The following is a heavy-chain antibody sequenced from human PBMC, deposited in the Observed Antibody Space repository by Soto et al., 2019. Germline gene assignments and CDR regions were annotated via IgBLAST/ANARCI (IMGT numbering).Heavy chain of an antibody. J-gene: IGHJ5*02. CDR3: ARGGVAGYYDILTGPYNWFDP. CDR2: INPNSGGT. D-gene: IGHD3-9*01. V-gene: IGHV1-2*04. CDR1: GYTFTGYY. Sequence: GASVKVSCKASGYTFTGYYMHWVRQAPGQGLEWMGWINPNSGGTNYAQKFQGWVTMTRDTSISTAYMELSRLRSDDTAVYYCARGGVAGYYDILTGPYNWFDPWGQGTLVTVSS.